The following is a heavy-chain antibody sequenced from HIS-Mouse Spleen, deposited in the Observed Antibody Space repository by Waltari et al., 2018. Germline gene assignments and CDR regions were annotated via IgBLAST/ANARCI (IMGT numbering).Heavy chain of an antibody. J-gene: IGHJ4*02. D-gene: IGHD4-17*01. V-gene: IGHV3-30*18. Sequence: QVQLVESGGGVVQPGRSLRLSCAASGFTFSSYGMHWFRQAPGKGLVWVAVISYDGSNKYYADSVNGRFTISRDNSKNTLYLQMNSLRAEDTAVYYCAKGHVGGYGDYLDYWGQGTLVTVSS. CDR2: ISYDGSNK. CDR3: AKGHVGGYGDYLDY. CDR1: GFTFSSYG.